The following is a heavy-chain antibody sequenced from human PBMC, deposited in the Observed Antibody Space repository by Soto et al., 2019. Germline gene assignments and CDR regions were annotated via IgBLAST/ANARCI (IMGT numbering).Heavy chain of an antibody. D-gene: IGHD6-19*01. CDR1: GFTFSSYA. J-gene: IGHJ3*02. CDR3: ARERGSGWYFGAFDI. Sequence: GGSLRLSCAASGFTFSSYAMHWVRQAPGKGLEYVSAISSNGGSTYYANSVKGRFTISRDNSKNTLYLQMGSLRAEDMAVYYCARERGSGWYFGAFDIWGQGKMETVSS. V-gene: IGHV3-64*01. CDR2: ISSNGGST.